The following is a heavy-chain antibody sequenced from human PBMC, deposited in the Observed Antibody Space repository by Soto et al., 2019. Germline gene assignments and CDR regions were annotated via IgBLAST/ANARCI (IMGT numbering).Heavy chain of an antibody. V-gene: IGHV3-11*01. CDR3: ARSDYDFWSGYYPLTPMSPYDAFDI. CDR1: GFTFSDYY. D-gene: IGHD3-3*01. CDR2: ISSSGSTI. Sequence: GGSLRLSCAASGFTFSDYYMSWIRQAPGKGLEWVSYISSSGSTIYYADSVKGRFTISRDNAKNSLYLQMNSLRAEDTAVYYCARSDYDFWSGYYPLTPMSPYDAFDIWGQGTMVTVSS. J-gene: IGHJ3*02.